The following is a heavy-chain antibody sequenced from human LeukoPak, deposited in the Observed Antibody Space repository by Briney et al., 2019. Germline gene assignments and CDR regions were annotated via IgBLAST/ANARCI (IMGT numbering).Heavy chain of an antibody. CDR3: AKDRGGSGWPVFDY. CDR1: GFTFSSCT. V-gene: IGHV3-23*01. Sequence: PGGSLRLSCAASGFTFSSCTMNWVRQAPGEGLECVSTITGSDGRTFYADSVKGRFTISTDKSKNTLYLQMNSLRAEDTALYYCAKDRGGSGWPVFDYWGQGTPVTVSS. CDR2: ITGSDGRT. J-gene: IGHJ4*02. D-gene: IGHD6-19*01.